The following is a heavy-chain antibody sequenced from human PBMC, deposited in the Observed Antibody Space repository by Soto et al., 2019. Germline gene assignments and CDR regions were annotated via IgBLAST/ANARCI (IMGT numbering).Heavy chain of an antibody. D-gene: IGHD2-2*01. J-gene: IGHJ6*02. CDR1: GFTFSSYA. CDR3: ARDMGYCSSTSCFYYYYGMDF. Sequence: PGGSLRLSCAASGFTFSSYAMHWVRQAPGKGLEWVAVISYDGSNKYYADSVKGRFTISRDNSKNTLYLQMNSLRAEDTAVYYCARDMGYCSSTSCFYYYYGMDFWGQGTTVTVSS. V-gene: IGHV3-30-3*01. CDR2: ISYDGSNK.